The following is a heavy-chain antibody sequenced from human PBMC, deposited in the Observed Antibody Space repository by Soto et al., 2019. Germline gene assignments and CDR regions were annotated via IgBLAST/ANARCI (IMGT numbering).Heavy chain of an antibody. CDR1: GASITSYY. CDR2: VYARGAA. CDR3: ARSSGDDFFYYGMDV. Sequence: SETLSLTCSVSGASITSYYWSWIRQSAGEGLQWIGRVYARGAANYNPSLKSRVTISGDTSKNQFSLKLTSVTAADTAVYYCARSSGDDFFYYGMDVWGHGTTVTVSS. D-gene: IGHD4-17*01. J-gene: IGHJ6*02. V-gene: IGHV4-59*10.